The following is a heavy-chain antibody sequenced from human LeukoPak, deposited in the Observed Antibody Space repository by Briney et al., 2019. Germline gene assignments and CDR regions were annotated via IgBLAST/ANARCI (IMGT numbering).Heavy chain of an antibody. V-gene: IGHV3-30-3*01. D-gene: IGHD2-15*01. Sequence: PGGSLRLSCAASGFAFSSYAMHWVRQAPGKGLEWVAVISYDGSNKYYADSVKGRFTISRDNSKNTLYLQMNSLRAEDTAVYYCAGAPACSGGSYYLSYYYYYYGMDVWGQGTTVTVSS. J-gene: IGHJ6*02. CDR3: AGAPACSGGSYYLSYYYYYYGMDV. CDR1: GFAFSSYA. CDR2: ISYDGSNK.